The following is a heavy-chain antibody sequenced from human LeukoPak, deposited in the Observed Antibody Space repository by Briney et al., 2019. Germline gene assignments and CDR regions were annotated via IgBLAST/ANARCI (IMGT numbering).Heavy chain of an antibody. CDR2: ISTSSTYI. CDR1: GFSFSSYS. CDR3: ARDSGHCTSTSCYEYYFDY. D-gene: IGHD2-2*03. Sequence: PGGSLRLSCTASGFSFSSYSMNWVRQAPGKGLEWVSSISTSSTYIYYADSLEGRFTVSRDNAKNSLFLQINSLRAEDTAVYYCARDSGHCTSTSCYEYYFDYWGQGTLVTVSS. J-gene: IGHJ4*02. V-gene: IGHV3-21*06.